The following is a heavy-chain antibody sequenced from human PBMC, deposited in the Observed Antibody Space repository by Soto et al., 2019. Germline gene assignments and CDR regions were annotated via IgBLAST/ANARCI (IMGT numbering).Heavy chain of an antibody. CDR3: ARRLRSAALDY. Sequence: SETLSLTCAVSGGSISSGGYSWSWIRQPPGKGLEWIGYIYHSGSTYYDPSLKSRVTISVDRSKNQFSLKLSSVTAADTAVYYCARRLRSAALDYWGQGTLVTAPQ. D-gene: IGHD3-10*01. J-gene: IGHJ4*02. CDR1: GGSISSGGYS. CDR2: IYHSGST. V-gene: IGHV4-30-2*01.